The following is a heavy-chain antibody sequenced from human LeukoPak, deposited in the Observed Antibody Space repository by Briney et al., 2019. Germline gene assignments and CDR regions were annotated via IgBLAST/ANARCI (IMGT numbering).Heavy chain of an antibody. V-gene: IGHV4-4*02. D-gene: IGHD2-2*01. CDR1: ARSISSSNW. J-gene: IGHJ4*02. CDR3: ARGGYCSIISCYRFDY. CDR2: IYHSGST. Sequence: SGTLSLICALSARSISSSNWWSWVRQPPGKGLDWIWEIYHSGSTTYNLQLKCRVAISVDKSKNQFSLKLSSVTGADTAVYYCARGGYCSIISCYRFDYWGQGTLVTVS.